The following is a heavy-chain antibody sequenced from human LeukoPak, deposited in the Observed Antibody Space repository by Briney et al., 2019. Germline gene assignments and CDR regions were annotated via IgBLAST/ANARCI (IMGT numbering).Heavy chain of an antibody. CDR3: VRQIGGGAFDL. V-gene: IGHV4-34*01. CDR1: EGSLSGYF. D-gene: IGHD2/OR15-2a*01. Sequence: PSETLSLTCAVYEGSLSGYFWSWVRQSPGQGLEWLAEISIDGVTNYNPSLKSRATILLDTNKNQFSLKLTSVIGADTAMYHCVRQIGGGAFDLWGQGTVVTVSS. CDR2: ISIDGVT. J-gene: IGHJ3*01.